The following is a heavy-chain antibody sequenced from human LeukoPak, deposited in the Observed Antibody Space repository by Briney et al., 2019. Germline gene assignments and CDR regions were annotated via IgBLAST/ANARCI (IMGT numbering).Heavy chain of an antibody. D-gene: IGHD4-23*01. V-gene: IGHV3-7*03. J-gene: IGHJ4*02. CDR3: ARKTVVGSYFDY. CDR2: IKQDGSDK. Sequence: PGGSLRLSCAASGFTFSSYWMSWVRQAPGKWLEWVANIKQDGSDKYYVDSVKGQFTISRDNAKNSLYMQMNSLRAEDTAVYYCARKTVVGSYFDYWGQGTPVTVSS. CDR1: GFTFSSYW.